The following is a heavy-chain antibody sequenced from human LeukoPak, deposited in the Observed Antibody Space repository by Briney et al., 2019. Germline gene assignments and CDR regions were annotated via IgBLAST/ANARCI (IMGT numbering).Heavy chain of an antibody. CDR2: ISSSSSYI. CDR3: ASVTLRYCSGGSCYPDY. CDR1: GCTFSSYS. Sequence: GGALRLSCAASGCTFSSYSMNWVRQAPGKGLEWVSSISSSSSYIYYADSVKGRFTISRDNAKNSLYLQMNSLRAEDTAVYYCASVTLRYCSGGSCYPDYWGQGTLVTVSS. V-gene: IGHV3-21*01. J-gene: IGHJ4*02. D-gene: IGHD2-15*01.